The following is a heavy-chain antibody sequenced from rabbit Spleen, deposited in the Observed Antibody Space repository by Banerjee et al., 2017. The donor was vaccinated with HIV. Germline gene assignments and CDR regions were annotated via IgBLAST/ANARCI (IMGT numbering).Heavy chain of an antibody. CDR1: GFSFSSGYD. CDR3: AREWDL. J-gene: IGHJ6*01. Sequence: QSLEESGGDLVKLGASLTLTCTASGFSFSSGYDACWVRQPPGKGLQWIACINTYTGKPVYATWAKGRFTISRTSSTTVTLQMTSLTAADTATYFCAREWDLWGQGTLVTVS. V-gene: IGHV1S40*01. CDR2: INTYTGKP.